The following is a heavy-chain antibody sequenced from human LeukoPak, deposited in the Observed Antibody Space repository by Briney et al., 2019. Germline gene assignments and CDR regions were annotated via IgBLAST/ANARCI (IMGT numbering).Heavy chain of an antibody. CDR2: ISATDRRT. J-gene: IGHJ4*02. Sequence: GGSLRLSCAASGFAFSTYAMSWVRQAPGKGLEWVAAISATDRRTYYADSVKGRFTISRDNWSKLYLQMNSLRAGDTAVYYCAKDLAYSFDSWGQGTLVTVSS. CDR3: AKDLAYSFDS. V-gene: IGHV3-23*01. CDR1: GFAFSTYA.